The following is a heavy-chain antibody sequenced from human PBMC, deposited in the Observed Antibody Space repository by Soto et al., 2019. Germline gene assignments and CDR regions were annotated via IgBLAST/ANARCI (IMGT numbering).Heavy chain of an antibody. J-gene: IGHJ4*02. V-gene: IGHV3-9*01. D-gene: IGHD5-18*01. CDR2: ISWNSGSI. Sequence: LRLSCAASGFTFDDYAMHWVRQAPGKGLEWVSGISWNSGSIGYADSVKGRFTISRDNAKNSLYLQMNSLRAEDTALYYCAILYSYGSSFDYWGQGTLVTVSS. CDR1: GFTFDDYA. CDR3: AILYSYGSSFDY.